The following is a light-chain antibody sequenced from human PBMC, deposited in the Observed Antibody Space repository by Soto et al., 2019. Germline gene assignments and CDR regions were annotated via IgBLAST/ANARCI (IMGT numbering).Light chain of an antibody. Sequence: QSALAQPASVSESPGQSITISCTGTNSDVGGYNYVSWYQQHPGKVPKLMIYDVSNRPSGVSNRFSGSKSGNTASLTISGLQAEDEADYYCSSYTATTTPDVFGTGTKVTVL. J-gene: IGLJ1*01. CDR2: DVS. V-gene: IGLV2-14*03. CDR3: SSYTATTTPDV. CDR1: NSDVGGYNY.